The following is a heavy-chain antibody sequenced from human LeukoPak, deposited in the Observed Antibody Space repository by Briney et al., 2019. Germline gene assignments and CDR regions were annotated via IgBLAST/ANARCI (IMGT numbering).Heavy chain of an antibody. CDR3: ARAVAAADSY. D-gene: IGHD6-13*01. CDR1: GFTFSSYA. V-gene: IGHV3-7*04. J-gene: IGHJ4*02. CDR2: INQDGSKK. Sequence: GGSLRLSCAASGFTFSSYAMSWVRQAPGKGLEWVANINQDGSKKYYVDSAKGRFTISRDNVKNSVYLQMNSLRAEDTAVYSCARAVAAADSYWGRGTLVTVSS.